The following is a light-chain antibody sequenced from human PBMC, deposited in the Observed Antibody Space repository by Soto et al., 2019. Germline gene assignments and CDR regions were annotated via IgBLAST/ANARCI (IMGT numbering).Light chain of an antibody. J-gene: IGKJ2*01. V-gene: IGKV1-39*01. CDR1: QSITTY. CDR3: QQSYDTPYT. CDR2: AAS. Sequence: DIQMTQSPSSLSASVGDRVIITCRASQSITTYLNWYQQKPGKAPKLLIYAASSLRSGVPSRISGRGSGTDFTLTISSLQPEDFATYYCQQSYDTPYTFGQGTKLEIK.